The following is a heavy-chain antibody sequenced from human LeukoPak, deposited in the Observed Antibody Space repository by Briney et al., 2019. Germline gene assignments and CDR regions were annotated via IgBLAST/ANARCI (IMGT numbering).Heavy chain of an antibody. Sequence: ASVKVSCKASGYTFTSYGISWVRQAPGQGLEWMGWINTSNADTRYSQKFQGRITFTTDTSATTCYMELSSLRSEDTAVYYCARDRHYWSLDYWGQGTPVTVSS. V-gene: IGHV1-18*01. D-gene: IGHD2-15*01. CDR1: GYTFTSYG. J-gene: IGHJ4*02. CDR3: ARDRHYWSLDY. CDR2: INTSNADT.